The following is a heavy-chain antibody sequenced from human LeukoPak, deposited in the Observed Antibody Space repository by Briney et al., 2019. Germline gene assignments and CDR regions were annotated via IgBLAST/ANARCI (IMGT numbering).Heavy chain of an antibody. D-gene: IGHD3-3*01. CDR1: GFTFSNSA. Sequence: GGSLRLSCAASGFTFSNSAMNWVRQAPGKGLEWVSSISSSSSYRYYADSVKGRFTISRDNAKNSLYLQMNSLRAEDTAVYYCAREYYDFWSGYSRSPNYYYYMDVWGKGTTVTVSS. CDR3: AREYYDFWSGYSRSPNYYYYMDV. CDR2: ISSSSSYR. V-gene: IGHV3-21*01. J-gene: IGHJ6*03.